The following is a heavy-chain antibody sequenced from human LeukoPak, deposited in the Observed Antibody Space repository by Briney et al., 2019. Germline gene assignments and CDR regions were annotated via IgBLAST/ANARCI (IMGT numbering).Heavy chain of an antibody. CDR2: ISYDGSNK. V-gene: IGHV3-30-3*01. J-gene: IGHJ6*03. CDR1: GFTFSSYA. CDR3: ARDYCSSTSCYIWTPITIGVMDV. Sequence: GGSLRLSCAASGFTFSSYAMHWVRQAPGKGLEWVAVISYDGSNKYYADSVKGRFTISRDNSKNTLYLQMNSLRAEDTAVYYCARDYCSSTSCYIWTPITIGVMDVWGKGTTVTVSS. D-gene: IGHD2-2*02.